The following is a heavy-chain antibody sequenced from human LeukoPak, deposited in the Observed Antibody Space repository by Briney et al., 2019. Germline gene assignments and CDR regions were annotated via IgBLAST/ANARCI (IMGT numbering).Heavy chain of an antibody. D-gene: IGHD4-17*01. CDR3: AREEYTTVTFDY. CDR2: IYYSGST. V-gene: IGHV4-31*03. CDR1: GGSISSGGYY. J-gene: IGHJ4*02. Sequence: SQTLSLTCTVSGGSISSGGYYWSWIRQHPGKGLEWIGYIYYSGSTYYNPSLKSRFTISVDTSKNQFSLKLSSVTAADTAVYYCAREEYTTVTFDYWGQGTLVTVSS.